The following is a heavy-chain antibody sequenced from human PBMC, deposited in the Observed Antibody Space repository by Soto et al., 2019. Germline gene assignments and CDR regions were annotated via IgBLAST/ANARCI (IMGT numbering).Heavy chain of an antibody. J-gene: IGHJ6*02. V-gene: IGHV4-59*12. CDR2: IYYSGST. CDR1: GGAISSYY. Sequence: SETLSLTCIVSGGAISSYYWSWIRQPPGKGLEWIGYIYYSGSTNDNPSLKSRVTISVDTSRNQFSLKLSSVTAADTAVYYCARGQVYLYYYYGMDVWGQGTTVTSP. CDR3: ARGQVYLYYYYGMDV. D-gene: IGHD2-8*01.